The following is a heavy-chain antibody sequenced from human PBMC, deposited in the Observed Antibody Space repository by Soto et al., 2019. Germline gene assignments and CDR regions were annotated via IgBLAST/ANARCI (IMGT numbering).Heavy chain of an antibody. D-gene: IGHD1-26*01. J-gene: IGHJ5*02. CDR1: GCIFSSCM. V-gene: IGHV3-23*01. CDR2: ISATGGLK. Sequence: GSVRLSGAASGCIFSSCMMDWVRPAPGKGLQWVSGISATGGLKYYADSVQGRFTISRDNSKNTLYLQMDNLRDEDTAIYYCAREVGAPSGWLDPWGQGTQVTVSS. CDR3: AREVGAPSGWLDP.